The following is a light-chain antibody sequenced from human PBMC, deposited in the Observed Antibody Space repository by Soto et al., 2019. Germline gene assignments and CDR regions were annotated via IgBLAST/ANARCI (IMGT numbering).Light chain of an antibody. CDR2: DAS. CDR3: QQYGSSPRT. J-gene: IGKJ1*01. V-gene: IGKV3-11*01. CDR1: QSVSSY. Sequence: EIVLTPSPATLSLSPVESATLSCRASQSVSSYLAWYQQKPGQAPRLLIYDASNRATGIPARFSGRGSGTDFTLTIRSLEPEDFAVYYCQQYGSSPRTFGQGTKVDIK.